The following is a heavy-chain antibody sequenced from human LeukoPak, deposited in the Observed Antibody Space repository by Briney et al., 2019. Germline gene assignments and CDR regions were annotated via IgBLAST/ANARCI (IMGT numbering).Heavy chain of an antibody. V-gene: IGHV3-48*03. CDR2: ISSSGSTI. D-gene: IGHD3-3*01. CDR1: GFTFSSYE. Sequence: PGGSLRLSCAASGFTFSSYEMNWVRQAPGKGLEWVSYISSSGSTIYYADSVKGRFTISRDNAKNSLYLQMNSLRAEDTAVYYCARGPNFQYYDFWSGSGYFDYWGQGTLVTVSS. J-gene: IGHJ4*02. CDR3: ARGPNFQYYDFWSGSGYFDY.